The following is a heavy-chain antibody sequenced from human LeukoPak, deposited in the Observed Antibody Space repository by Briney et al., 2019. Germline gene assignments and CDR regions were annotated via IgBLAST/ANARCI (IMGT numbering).Heavy chain of an antibody. Sequence: GGSLRLSCAASGFTFSMYWMHWVRQAPGKGLEWVSSISGNSGRTYYADSVKGRFSISRDNSNNTLYLQMNSLRAEDAAVYYCAKSTSSWERVDYWGQGTLVTVSS. CDR3: AKSTSSWERVDY. J-gene: IGHJ4*02. D-gene: IGHD6-13*01. CDR2: ISGNSGRT. V-gene: IGHV3-23*01. CDR1: GFTFSMYW.